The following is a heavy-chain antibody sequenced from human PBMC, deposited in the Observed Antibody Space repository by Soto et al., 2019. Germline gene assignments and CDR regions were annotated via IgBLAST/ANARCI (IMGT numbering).Heavy chain of an antibody. Sequence: SETLSLTCTVSGGSISSGGYYWSWIRQHPGKGLEWIGYIYYSGSTYYNPSLESRVTISVDTSKNQFSLKLSSVTAADTAVYYCARRYAGNFDYWGQGTLVTVSS. D-gene: IGHD2-8*01. V-gene: IGHV4-31*03. J-gene: IGHJ4*02. CDR2: IYYSGST. CDR1: GGSISSGGYY. CDR3: ARRYAGNFDY.